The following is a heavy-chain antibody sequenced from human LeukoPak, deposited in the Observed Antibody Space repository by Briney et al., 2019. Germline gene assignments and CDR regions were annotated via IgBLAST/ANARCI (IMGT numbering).Heavy chain of an antibody. J-gene: IGHJ3*02. CDR3: ARHLPVGRFGKDAFDI. CDR2: IKQDGSEE. V-gene: IGHV3-7*01. D-gene: IGHD3-10*01. Sequence: GGSLRLSCAASGFTFSSYWMSWVRQAPGKGLEWVANIKQDGSEEYYVDSVKGRFTISRDNAKNSLYLQMNSLRAEDTAVYYCARHLPVGRFGKDAFDIWGQGTMVTVSS. CDR1: GFTFSSYW.